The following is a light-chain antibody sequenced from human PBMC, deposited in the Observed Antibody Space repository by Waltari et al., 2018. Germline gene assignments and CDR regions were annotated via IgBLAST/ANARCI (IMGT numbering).Light chain of an antibody. CDR2: HAS. Sequence: TVMTQSPATLSVSPGDRATLSCRTSQTIGLSLAWYQQKPGQAPMLLIYHASTRATGIPARFSGSGSESEFTLTISSLQSEDVAVYYCQQYNRWPPGTFGQGTRVEI. J-gene: IGKJ1*01. CDR1: QTIGLS. V-gene: IGKV3-15*01. CDR3: QQYNRWPPGT.